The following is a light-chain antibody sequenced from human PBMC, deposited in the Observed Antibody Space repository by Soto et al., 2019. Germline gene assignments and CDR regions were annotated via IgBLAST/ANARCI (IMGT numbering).Light chain of an antibody. V-gene: IGLV1-44*01. J-gene: IGLJ3*02. Sequence: QSVLTQPPSASGTPGQRVTISCSGSSSNIGRNAVNWYQQLPGAAPKLLIYSHDQRPSGVPDRFSGSKSGTSASLAISGLQYEDEADYYCVAWDDSLKGPVFGGGTKVTVL. CDR1: SSNIGRNA. CDR3: VAWDDSLKGPV. CDR2: SHD.